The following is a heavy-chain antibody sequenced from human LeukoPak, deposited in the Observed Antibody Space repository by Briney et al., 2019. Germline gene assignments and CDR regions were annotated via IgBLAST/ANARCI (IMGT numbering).Heavy chain of an antibody. V-gene: IGHV3-72*01. CDR3: ARGHNSFDI. CDR1: GFTLSDHF. Sequence: PVGSLRLSCAASGFTLSDHFMDWVRQAPGKGLEWVGRSRNKANSYTTVYAASVKGRFTISRDESANSLYLQMNSLEVEDTAVYFCARGHNSFDIWGQGTMVTVSS. J-gene: IGHJ3*02. D-gene: IGHD2/OR15-2a*01. CDR2: SRNKANSYTT.